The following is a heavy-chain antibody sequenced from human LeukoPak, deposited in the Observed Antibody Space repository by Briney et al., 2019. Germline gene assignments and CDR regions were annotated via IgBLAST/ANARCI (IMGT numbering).Heavy chain of an antibody. Sequence: ESLRLSCAASGFTFSSYMMTWIRQPPGKGLEWIGYIYYSGSTNYNPSLKSRVTISVDTSKNQFSLKLSSVTAADTAVYYCARDNLGYCSGGSCYSDWFDPWGQGTLVAVSS. CDR1: GFTFSSYM. V-gene: IGHV4-59*01. CDR2: IYYSGST. D-gene: IGHD2-15*01. J-gene: IGHJ5*02. CDR3: ARDNLGYCSGGSCYSDWFDP.